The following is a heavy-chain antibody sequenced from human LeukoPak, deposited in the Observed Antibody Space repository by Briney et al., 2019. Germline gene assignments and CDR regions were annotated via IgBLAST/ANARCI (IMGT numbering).Heavy chain of an antibody. CDR2: INSDGSST. D-gene: IGHD3-9*01. CDR3: ARGFTHLRYFHKPDY. V-gene: IGHV3-74*01. Sequence: GGSLRLSCAASGFTFSSYWMHWVRQVPGKGLVWVSRINSDGSSTTYADSVKGRFTISRDNAKNTLYLQMNSLRAEDTAVYYCARGFTHLRYFHKPDYWGQGTLVTVSS. J-gene: IGHJ4*02. CDR1: GFTFSSYW.